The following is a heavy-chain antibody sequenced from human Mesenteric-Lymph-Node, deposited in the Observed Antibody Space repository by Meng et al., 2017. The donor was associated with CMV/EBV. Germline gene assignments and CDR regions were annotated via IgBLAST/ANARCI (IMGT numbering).Heavy chain of an antibody. CDR2: INHSGSS. J-gene: IGHJ4*02. Sequence: FSCSYWSWIRPPPGKGLELIGEINHSGSSNYNPSLKSRVTISVDTSKNHFSLKLSSVTAADTAVYYCARATQYYDILTGYSSAARDYWGQGTLVTVSS. CDR1: FSCSY. CDR3: ARATQYYDILTGYSSAARDY. D-gene: IGHD3-9*01. V-gene: IGHV4-34*01.